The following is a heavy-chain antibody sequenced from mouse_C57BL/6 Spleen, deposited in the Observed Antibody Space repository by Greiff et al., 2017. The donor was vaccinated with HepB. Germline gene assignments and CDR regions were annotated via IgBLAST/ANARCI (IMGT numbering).Heavy chain of an antibody. J-gene: IGHJ4*01. CDR1: GYTFTSYW. Sequence: QVQLKQPGTELVKPGASVKLSCKASGYTFTSYWMHWVKQRPGQGLEWIGNINPSNGGTNYNEKFKSKATLTVDKSSSTACMQLSSLTSEDSAVYYCAREGLRRAMDYWGQGTSVTVSS. D-gene: IGHD2-4*01. CDR2: INPSNGGT. CDR3: AREGLRRAMDY. V-gene: IGHV1-53*01.